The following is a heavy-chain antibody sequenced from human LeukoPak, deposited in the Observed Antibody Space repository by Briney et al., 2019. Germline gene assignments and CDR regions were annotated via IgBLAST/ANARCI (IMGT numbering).Heavy chain of an antibody. D-gene: IGHD3-22*01. CDR2: INHSGST. Sequence: PSETLSLTCAVYGGSFSGYYWSWIRQPPGKGLEWIGEINHSGSTNYNPSLKSRVTISVDTSKNQFSLKLSSVTAADTAVYYCARVAYYYDSSGYYGNYYYYYMDVWGKGTTVTVSS. CDR3: ARVAYYYDSSGYYGNYYYYYMDV. CDR1: GGSFSGYY. J-gene: IGHJ6*03. V-gene: IGHV4-34*01.